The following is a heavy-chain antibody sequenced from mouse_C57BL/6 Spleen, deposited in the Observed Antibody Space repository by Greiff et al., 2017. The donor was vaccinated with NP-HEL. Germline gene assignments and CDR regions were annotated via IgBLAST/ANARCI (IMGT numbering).Heavy chain of an antibody. V-gene: IGHV1-54*01. D-gene: IGHD3-3*01. J-gene: IGHJ3*01. CDR2: INPGSGGT. CDR3: ARWRDEEEEGFAY. Sequence: QVQLKQSGAELVRPGTSVKVSCKASGYAFTNYLIEWVKQRPGQGLEWIGVINPGSGGTNYNEKFKGKATLTADKSSSTAYMQISSLTSEDSAVYFCARWRDEEEEGFAYWGQGTLVTVSA. CDR1: GYAFTNYL.